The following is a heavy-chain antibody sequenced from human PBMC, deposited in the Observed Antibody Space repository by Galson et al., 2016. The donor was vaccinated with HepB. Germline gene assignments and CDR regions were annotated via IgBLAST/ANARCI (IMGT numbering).Heavy chain of an antibody. V-gene: IGHV3-48*02. CDR1: GFTFSGYG. D-gene: IGHD6-13*01. CDR2: ISSRSNTI. J-gene: IGHJ6*02. CDR3: ARDRPTMYSNSWDYYYGMDV. Sequence: SLRLSCAASGFTFSGYGVNWVRQAPGKGLEWISYISSRSNTIYYADSVKGRFSISRDTAKNSPYLQMNSLRDEDTAVYYCARDRPTMYSNSWDYYYGMDVWGQGTTVTVSS.